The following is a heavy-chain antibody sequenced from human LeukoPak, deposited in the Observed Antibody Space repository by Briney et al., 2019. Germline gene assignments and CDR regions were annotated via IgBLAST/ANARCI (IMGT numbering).Heavy chain of an antibody. CDR2: INSDGSST. CDR3: ARAQLYYHGSGSYYTPTDY. D-gene: IGHD3-10*01. J-gene: IGHJ4*02. Sequence: QPGGSLRLSCVVSGFTFSSYWMHWVRHAPGKGLVWVSRINSDGSSTKYADSVKGRFSISRDNAKNTLYLQMDSLRAEDTAVYYCARAQLYYHGSGSYYTPTDYWGQGTLVAVSS. V-gene: IGHV3-74*01. CDR1: GFTFSSYW.